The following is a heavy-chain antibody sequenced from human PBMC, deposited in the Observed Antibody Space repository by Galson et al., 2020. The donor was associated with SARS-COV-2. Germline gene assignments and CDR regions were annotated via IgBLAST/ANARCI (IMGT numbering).Heavy chain of an antibody. V-gene: IGHV4-59*01. CDR3: ARDPAPLYVDNDDYGMDV. J-gene: IGHJ6*02. CDR1: DVSMTSSY. CDR2: ISSSGRT. D-gene: IGHD4-17*01. Sequence: ETSETLSLTCSVSDVSMTSSYWSWIRQPPGKGLAWLGYISSSGRTTYNHSLRSRVTIVVDLSKKQFSRKLSSVTAAVTAAYYCARDPAPLYVDNDDYGMDVWGRGTAVIVSS.